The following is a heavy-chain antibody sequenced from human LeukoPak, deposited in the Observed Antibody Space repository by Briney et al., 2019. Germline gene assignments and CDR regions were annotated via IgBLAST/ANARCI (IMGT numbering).Heavy chain of an antibody. D-gene: IGHD4-17*01. CDR1: GYTFTTYP. V-gene: IGHV7-4-1*02. Sequence: ASVKVSCKASGYTFTTYPINWVRQAPGQGLEWMGWIDTNTGSPTYAQGFTGRFVFSLDTSVSTAYLQISSLKAEDTAVYYCARGSPTADSWGQGTLVTVSS. J-gene: IGHJ4*02. CDR3: ARGSPTADS. CDR2: IDTNTGSP.